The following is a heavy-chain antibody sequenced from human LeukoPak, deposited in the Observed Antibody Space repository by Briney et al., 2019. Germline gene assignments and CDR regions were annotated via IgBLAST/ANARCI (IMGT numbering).Heavy chain of an antibody. J-gene: IGHJ4*02. Sequence: SETLSLTCTVSGDSIRSSSHYWGWIRQPPGKGLEWIGSIYYSGNSYYNPSLKSRVTISVDTSKNQFSLKLTSVTAADTAVYYCVRDTYCGGDCFEYWGQGTLVTVSS. V-gene: IGHV4-39*07. CDR1: GDSIRSSSHY. CDR2: IYYSGNS. D-gene: IGHD2-21*02. CDR3: VRDTYCGGDCFEY.